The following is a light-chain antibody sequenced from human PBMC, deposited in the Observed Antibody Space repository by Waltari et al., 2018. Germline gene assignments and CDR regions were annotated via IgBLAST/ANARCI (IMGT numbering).Light chain of an antibody. V-gene: IGKV3-11*01. J-gene: IGKJ5*01. CDR3: QQRSSLPIT. Sequence: EIVLTQSPATLSLSPGERATLSCRASQSISSYLACYQQKPGQAPKLLIYDASNRATGIPARFSGSGSWTDFTLTITSLEPEDCAVYYCQQRSSLPITFGQGTRLDIK. CDR2: DAS. CDR1: QSISSY.